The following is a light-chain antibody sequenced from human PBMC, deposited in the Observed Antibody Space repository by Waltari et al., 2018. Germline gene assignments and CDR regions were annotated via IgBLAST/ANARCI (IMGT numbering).Light chain of an antibody. Sequence: DIQLTQSPSFLSASVGHRITITCRASQDISSYLAWYQQKPGRAPKVLISGASSLQSGVASRVSDSGSGTEFNLTVNSLQPEDFATYYCQQEMTYPLTFGGKTRVEIK. J-gene: IGKJ4*01. CDR3: QQEMTYPLT. CDR2: GAS. V-gene: IGKV1-9*01. CDR1: QDISSY.